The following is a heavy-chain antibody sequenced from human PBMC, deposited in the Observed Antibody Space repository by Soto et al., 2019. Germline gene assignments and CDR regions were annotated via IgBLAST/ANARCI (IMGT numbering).Heavy chain of an antibody. Sequence: QVHLVQSGAEMKKPGASLNVSCKASGFIFSRSTIHWVRPAPGQRFEWMGWIHAGQGNTKYSGQFQGILTIDSDTSASTASLLLNSLTSEDTPVYYCARDFSLGGPVFWFDPWGPGTRVTVSS. V-gene: IGHV1-3*01. CDR1: GFIFSRST. CDR3: ARDFSLGGPVFWFDP. CDR2: IHAGQGNT. J-gene: IGHJ5*02. D-gene: IGHD2-8*01.